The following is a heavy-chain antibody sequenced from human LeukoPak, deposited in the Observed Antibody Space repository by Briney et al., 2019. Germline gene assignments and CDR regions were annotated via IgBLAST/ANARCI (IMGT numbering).Heavy chain of an antibody. J-gene: IGHJ3*02. V-gene: IGHV4-4*02. D-gene: IGHD6-19*01. CDR3: ASFGSSGWYLGAFDI. CDR1: GGSISSSNW. Sequence: SGTLSLTCAVSGGSISSSNWWSWVRQPPGKGLEWIGEIYHSGSTNYNPSLKSRVTISVDKSKNQFSLKLSSVTAADTAVYYSASFGSSGWYLGAFDIWGQGTMVTVSS. CDR2: IYHSGST.